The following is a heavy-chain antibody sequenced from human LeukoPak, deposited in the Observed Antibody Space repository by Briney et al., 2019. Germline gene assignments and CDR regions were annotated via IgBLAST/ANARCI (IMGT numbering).Heavy chain of an antibody. J-gene: IGHJ6*04. D-gene: IGHD2-2*01. V-gene: IGHV6-1*01. CDR2: TYYRSKWYN. CDR3: ARDRPHCSSTSCYGGYYYYGMDV. Sequence: SQTLSLTCAISGDSVSSNSAAWNWIRQSPSRGPEWLGRTYYRSKWYNDYAVSVKSRITINPDTSKNQFSLQLNSVTPEDTAVYYCARDRPHCSSTSCYGGYYYYGMDVWGKGTTVTVSS. CDR1: GDSVSSNSAA.